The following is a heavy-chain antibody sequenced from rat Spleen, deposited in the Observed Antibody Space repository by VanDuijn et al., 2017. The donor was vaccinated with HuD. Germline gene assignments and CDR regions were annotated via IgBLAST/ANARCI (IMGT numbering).Heavy chain of an antibody. CDR3: TTVAAPYWYFDF. Sequence: VQLVESGGGLVQPGKSLKLSCSASGFTFSSYGMHWIRQAPGKGLDWVAYISRSGGTIYADAVKGRFTISRDNAKSTLYLQMDSLRSEDTATYYCTTVAAPYWYFDFWGPGTMVTVSS. D-gene: IGHD1-2*01. J-gene: IGHJ1*01. CDR2: ISRSGGT. CDR1: GFTFSSYG. V-gene: IGHV5-62*01.